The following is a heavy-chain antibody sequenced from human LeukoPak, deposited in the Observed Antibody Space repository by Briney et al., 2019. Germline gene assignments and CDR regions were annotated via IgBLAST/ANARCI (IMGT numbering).Heavy chain of an antibody. J-gene: IGHJ5*02. CDR2: INHSGST. Sequence: PETLSLTCAVYGGSFSDYYWGWIRQPPGKGLEWIWEINHSGSTNYNPSLKSRVTISVDTYRNQFSLKLRSVTAADTAVYYCGSFRSSGFPWREGRLLTVYS. CDR1: GGSFSDYY. CDR3: GSFRSSGFP. V-gene: IGHV4-34*01. D-gene: IGHD6-19*01.